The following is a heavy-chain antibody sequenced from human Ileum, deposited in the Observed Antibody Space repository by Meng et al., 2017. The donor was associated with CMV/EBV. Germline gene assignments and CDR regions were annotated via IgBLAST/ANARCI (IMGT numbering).Heavy chain of an antibody. V-gene: IGHV1-69*01. D-gene: IGHD2-2*01. CDR1: GGSVNNYA. CDR2: IIAIFRTP. J-gene: IGHJ4*02. Sequence: QALLLQSGAEVKTSGSSVKVSCTSCGGSVNNYAINWVRQAPGKGLEWMGGIIAIFRTPKYAQKFQDRLNIPADGPTGTTFMELSSLTSDDTAIYYCARGFSNGYQPFDYWGQGTLVTVSS. CDR3: ARGFSNGYQPFDY.